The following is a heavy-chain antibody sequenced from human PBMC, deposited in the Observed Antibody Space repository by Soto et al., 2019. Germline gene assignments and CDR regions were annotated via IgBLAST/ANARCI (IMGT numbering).Heavy chain of an antibody. CDR1: GDSVSSPYY. D-gene: IGHD6-19*01. Sequence: QVQLQESGPGLVKPSGTLSLTCAVSGDSVSSPYYWCWVRQPPGKGLGWIGEVFHTGTTSYNPSLRSGVTISMEKSTNQSSLALSSVTAADTAVYYCARSAGWYAVRSWGPGNLVIVSS. V-gene: IGHV4-4*02. J-gene: IGHJ5*02. CDR2: VFHTGTT. CDR3: ARSAGWYAVRS.